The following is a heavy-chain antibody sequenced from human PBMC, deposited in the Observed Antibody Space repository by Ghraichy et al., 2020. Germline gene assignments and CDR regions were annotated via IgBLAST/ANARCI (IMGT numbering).Heavy chain of an antibody. J-gene: IGHJ6*02. D-gene: IGHD3-22*01. CDR3: AKRTRTYYYDSSGHYYYYGMDV. CDR2: ISGSGGST. V-gene: IGHV3-23*01. Sequence: GESLNISCAASGFTFSSYAMSWVRQAPGKGLEWVSAISGSGGSTYYADSVKGRFTISRDNSKNTLYLQMNSLRAEDTAVYYCAKRTRTYYYDSSGHYYYYGMDVWGQGTTVTVSS. CDR1: GFTFSSYA.